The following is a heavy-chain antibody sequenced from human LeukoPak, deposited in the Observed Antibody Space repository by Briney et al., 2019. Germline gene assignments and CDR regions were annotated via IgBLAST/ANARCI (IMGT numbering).Heavy chain of an antibody. CDR1: GYTFTRHY. CDR3: ARDALEYSSSSWGDY. J-gene: IGHJ4*02. CDR2: INPSGGST. D-gene: IGHD6-6*01. Sequence: ASVKVSCKASGYTFTRHYMNWVRQAPGQGLEWMGIINPSGGSTSYAQKFQGRVTMTRDTSTSTVYMELSSLRSEDTAVYYCARDALEYSSSSWGDYWGQGTLVTVSS. V-gene: IGHV1-46*01.